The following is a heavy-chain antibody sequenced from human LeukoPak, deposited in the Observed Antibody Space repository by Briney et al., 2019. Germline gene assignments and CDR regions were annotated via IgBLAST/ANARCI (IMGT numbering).Heavy chain of an antibody. J-gene: IGHJ6*03. CDR1: GGSISSSTYY. CDR3: TRTGGTIGYYYYHMDV. Sequence: SETLSLTCTVSGGSISSSTYYWGWIRQPPRKWMEWIGSIYYSGSTYYNPSLKSRVTISVDTSKNQFSLKLRSVTAADTAVYYCTRTGGTIGYYYYHMDVWGKGTTVTVSS. D-gene: IGHD1-7*01. CDR2: IYYSGST. V-gene: IGHV4-39*01.